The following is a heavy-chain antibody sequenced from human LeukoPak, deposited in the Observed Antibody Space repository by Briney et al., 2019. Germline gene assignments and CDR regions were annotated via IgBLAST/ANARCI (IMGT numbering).Heavy chain of an antibody. CDR3: ACVYKHGMDV. CDR2: LNPSGGSS. CDR1: GYTVTSYY. D-gene: IGHD5-24*01. J-gene: IGHJ6*02. Sequence: ASVKVSCKASGYTVTSYYMHWVRQAPGQELEWMAILNPSGGSSNYAQKFQGRATLTRATSTGTVYMELSSLRSEDTAVYYCACVYKHGMDVWGQGTTVIVSS. V-gene: IGHV1-46*01.